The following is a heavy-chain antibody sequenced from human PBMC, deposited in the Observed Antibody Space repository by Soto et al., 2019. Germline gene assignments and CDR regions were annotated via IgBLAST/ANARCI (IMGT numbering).Heavy chain of an antibody. Sequence: GSLIPSCSNSGFSFSVYAMHWVRQAPGKGLEYVSSISSNGGSTYYADSVKGRFTISRDNSKNTLYLQMNSLRAEDTTVYYCAKNGDIVVANGMDVWGQGTTVTVSS. D-gene: IGHD2-15*01. J-gene: IGHJ6*02. V-gene: IGHV3-64*04. CDR2: ISSNGGST. CDR1: GFSFSVYA. CDR3: AKNGDIVVANGMDV.